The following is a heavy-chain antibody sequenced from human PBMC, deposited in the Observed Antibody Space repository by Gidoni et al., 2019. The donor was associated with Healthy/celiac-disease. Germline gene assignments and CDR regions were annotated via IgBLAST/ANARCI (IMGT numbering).Heavy chain of an antibody. CDR1: GGSFSGYY. D-gene: IGHD3-10*01. V-gene: IGHV4-34*01. CDR3: ARGRGVQRYYGSGSSYYNGMDV. CDR2: INHSGST. J-gene: IGHJ6*02. Sequence: QVQLQQWGAGLLKPSETLSLTCAVYGGSFSGYYWSWIRQPPGKGLEWIGEINHSGSTNYNPSLKSRVTISVDTSKNQFSLKLSSVTAADTAVYYCARGRGVQRYYGSGSSYYNGMDVWGQGTTVTVSS.